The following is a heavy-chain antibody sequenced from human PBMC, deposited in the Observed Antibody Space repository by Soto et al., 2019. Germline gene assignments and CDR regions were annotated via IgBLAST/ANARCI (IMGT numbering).Heavy chain of an antibody. Sequence: EVQLVESGGGLVQPGGSLRLSCAASGFTFTNYWMHWVRQAPGKGLVWVSRINNDGSGTSYADSVKGRFTISRDNAKNTLYLQMNSRGVEDTAVYYCGSVFEYWGQGTLVTVSS. CDR1: GFTFTNYW. J-gene: IGHJ4*02. V-gene: IGHV3-74*01. CDR2: INNDGSGT. CDR3: GSVFEY.